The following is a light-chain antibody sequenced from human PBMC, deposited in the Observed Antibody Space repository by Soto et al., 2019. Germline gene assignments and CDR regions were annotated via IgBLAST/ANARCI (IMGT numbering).Light chain of an antibody. CDR2: EVS. Sequence: QSALTQPASVSGSPGQSITISCSGTYNLVSWYQQHPGKAPKLMIFEVSYRPSGVSNRFSGSKSGNTASLTISGLQPEDEADYYCTSFTSTNTWVFGGGTKLTVL. CDR1: YNL. CDR3: TSFTSTNTWV. V-gene: IGLV2-14*01. J-gene: IGLJ3*02.